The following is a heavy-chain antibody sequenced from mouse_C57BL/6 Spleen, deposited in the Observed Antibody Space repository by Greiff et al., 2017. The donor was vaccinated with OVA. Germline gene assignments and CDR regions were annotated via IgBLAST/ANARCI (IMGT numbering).Heavy chain of an antibody. V-gene: IGHV5-6*02. CDR1: GFTFSSYG. Sequence: DVHLVESGGDLVKPGGSLKLSCAASGFTFSSYGMSWVRQTPDKRLEWVATISSGGSYTYYPDSVKGRFTISRDNAKNTLYLQMSSLKSEDTAMYYCARRGTTVVGAMDYWGQGTSVTVSS. D-gene: IGHD1-1*01. CDR2: ISSGGSYT. CDR3: ARRGTTVVGAMDY. J-gene: IGHJ4*01.